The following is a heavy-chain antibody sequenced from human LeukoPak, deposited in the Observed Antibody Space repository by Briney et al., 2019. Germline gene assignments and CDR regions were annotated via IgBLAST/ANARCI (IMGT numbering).Heavy chain of an antibody. V-gene: IGHV3-7*03. CDR3: ARNNDMDV. CDR1: GFILSNHR. Sequence: GSSLRLSCAASGFILSNHRMTWVRQAPGKGPEWVANVNKDGSEKYYVDSVKGRFTISRDTAKNSLYLQMNNLRAEDTALYYCARNNDMDVWGQGTTVIVSS. J-gene: IGHJ6*02. CDR2: VNKDGSEK. D-gene: IGHD1/OR15-1a*01.